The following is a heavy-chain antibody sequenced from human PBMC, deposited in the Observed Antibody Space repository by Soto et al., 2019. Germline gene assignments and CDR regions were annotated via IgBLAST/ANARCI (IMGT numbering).Heavy chain of an antibody. J-gene: IGHJ3*01. CDR3: ARKVGSSSCFDV. D-gene: IGHD6-13*01. Sequence: QTLSLTCAISGNSVSSKSAAWNWIRHSPSRGLEWLGRTYYRSKWYNDYAVSVKSRITINPDTSKNHFSLQLNSVTPEDTAVYYCARKVGSSSCFDVWGQGTMVTVSS. CDR2: TYYRSKWYN. V-gene: IGHV6-1*01. CDR1: GNSVSSKSAA.